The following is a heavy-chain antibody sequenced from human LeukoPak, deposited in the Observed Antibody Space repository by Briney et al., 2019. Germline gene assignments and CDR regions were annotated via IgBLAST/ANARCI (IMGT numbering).Heavy chain of an antibody. J-gene: IGHJ6*02. D-gene: IGHD3-9*01. V-gene: IGHV1-2*02. CDR3: ARGVPSVLRYFDWSTTHYYYGMDV. CDR1: GYTFTGYY. Sequence: GASVKVSFKASGYTFTGYYMHWVRQAPGQGLEWMGWINPNSGGTNYAQKFQGRVTMTRDTSISTAYMELSRLRSDDTAVYYCARGVPSVLRYFDWSTTHYYYGMDVWGQGTTVTVSS. CDR2: INPNSGGT.